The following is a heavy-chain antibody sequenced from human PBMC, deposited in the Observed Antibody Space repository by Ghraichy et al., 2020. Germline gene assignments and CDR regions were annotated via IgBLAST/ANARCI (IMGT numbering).Heavy chain of an antibody. D-gene: IGHD6-13*01. J-gene: IGHJ3*01. CDR1: GGSFSDYF. Sequence: TLSLTCAVFGGSFSDYFWSWIRQPPGKGLEWIGEINHSGSTKYNPFLKSRVTISVDTSKNQFSLKLNSVIAADTAVYYCARYSSNSYDDAFDSWGRGTLVTVSS. CDR2: INHSGST. V-gene: IGHV4-34*01. CDR3: ARYSSNSYDDAFDS.